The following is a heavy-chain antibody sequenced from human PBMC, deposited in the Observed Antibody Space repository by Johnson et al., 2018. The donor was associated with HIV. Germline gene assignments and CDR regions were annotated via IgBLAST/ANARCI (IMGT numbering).Heavy chain of an antibody. CDR3: ARDILEYSSSVPDAFDI. D-gene: IGHD6-6*01. V-gene: IGHV3-30*04. Sequence: QVQLVESRGGVVQPGRSLRLSCAASEFPFSSYAMHWVRQAPGKGLEWVAVISYHGSNKYYADSVKGRFTISRDNSKNTLYLQMNSLRAEDTAVYYCARDILEYSSSVPDAFDIWGQGTMVTVSS. CDR1: EFPFSSYA. CDR2: ISYHGSNK. J-gene: IGHJ3*02.